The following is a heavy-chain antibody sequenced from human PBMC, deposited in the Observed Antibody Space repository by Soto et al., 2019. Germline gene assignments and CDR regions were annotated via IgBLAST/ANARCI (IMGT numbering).Heavy chain of an antibody. CDR3: ARDQVVAARYYYYYYGMDV. CDR2: IIPIFGTA. V-gene: IGHV1-69*13. CDR1: GGTFSSYA. Sequence: GASVKVSCKASGGTFSSYAISWVRQAPGQGLEWMGGIIPIFGTANYAQKFQGRVTITADESTGTAYMELSSLRSEDTAVYYCARDQVVAARYYYYYYGMDVWGQGTTVTVSS. J-gene: IGHJ6*02. D-gene: IGHD6-6*01.